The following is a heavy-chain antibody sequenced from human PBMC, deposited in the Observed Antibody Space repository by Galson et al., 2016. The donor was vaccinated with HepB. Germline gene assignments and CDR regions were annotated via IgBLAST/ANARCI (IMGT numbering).Heavy chain of an antibody. D-gene: IGHD3-16*01. CDR3: ARGGGVELAVTEDEYFPH. V-gene: IGHV3-21*01. CDR1: GFAFEADS. J-gene: IGHJ1*01. Sequence: SLRLSCAASGFAFEADSMNWVRQAPGKGLEWISSITGSSSHSYFADSVKGRFAISRDNGKKSLFLQMNGLRPEDTAVYYCARGGGVELAVTEDEYFPHWGQGVLVIVSS. CDR2: ITGSSSHS.